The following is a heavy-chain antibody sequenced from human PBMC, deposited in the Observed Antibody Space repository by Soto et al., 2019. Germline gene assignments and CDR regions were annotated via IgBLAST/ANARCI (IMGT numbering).Heavy chain of an antibody. V-gene: IGHV3-15*01. D-gene: IGHD3-3*01. CDR1: GFTFSNAW. CDR2: IKSKTVGGTT. CDR3: TTGYDFWSGYYLRSFLNYYYYYMDV. J-gene: IGHJ6*03. Sequence: EVQLVESGGGLVKPGGSLRLSCAASGFTFSNAWMSWVRQAPGKGLEWVGRIKSKTVGGTTDYAAPVKGRFTISRDDSKNTLYLQMNSLKTEDTAVYYCTTGYDFWSGYYLRSFLNYYYYYMDVWGKGTTVTVSS.